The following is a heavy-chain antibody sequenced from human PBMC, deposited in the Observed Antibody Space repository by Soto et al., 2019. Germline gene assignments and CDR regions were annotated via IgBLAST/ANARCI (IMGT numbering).Heavy chain of an antibody. CDR1: GGSFSGYY. CDR2: INHSGST. D-gene: IGHD1-7*01. Sequence: SETLSLTCAVYGGSFSGYYWSWIRQPPGKGLEWIGEINHSGSTNYNPSLKSRVTISVDTSKNQFSLKLSSVTAADTAVYYCARRNVYNWNSVYWYFDLWGRGTLATVXS. V-gene: IGHV4-34*01. CDR3: ARRNVYNWNSVYWYFDL. J-gene: IGHJ2*01.